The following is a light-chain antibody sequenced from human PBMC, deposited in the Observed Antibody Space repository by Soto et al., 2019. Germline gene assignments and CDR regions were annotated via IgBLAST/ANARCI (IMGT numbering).Light chain of an antibody. CDR1: QTIYNF. J-gene: IGKJ2*01. V-gene: IGKV1-39*01. Sequence: DIQMTQSPASLSASVGDRVTITCRASQTIYNFLHWYQQTPGKAPRLLIYGASSWHSGVPARFSGSGSGTDFTLTISSLQPEDYAIYYCQQSYRTPPYTFGQGTKLDIK. CDR3: QQSYRTPPYT. CDR2: GAS.